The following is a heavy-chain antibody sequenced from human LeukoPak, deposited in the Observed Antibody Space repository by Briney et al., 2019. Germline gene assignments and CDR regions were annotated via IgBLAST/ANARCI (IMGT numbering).Heavy chain of an antibody. CDR1: GYTFTSYG. V-gene: IGHV1-18*01. J-gene: IGHJ4*02. CDR2: ISAYNGNT. CDR3: ARSAGGYRNVDFDY. D-gene: IGHD4-11*01. Sequence: ASVKVSCEASGYTFTSYGISWVRQAPGQGLEWMGWISAYNGNTNYAQKLQGRVTMTTDTSTSTAYMELRSLRSDDTAVYYCARSAGGYRNVDFDYWGQGTLVTVSS.